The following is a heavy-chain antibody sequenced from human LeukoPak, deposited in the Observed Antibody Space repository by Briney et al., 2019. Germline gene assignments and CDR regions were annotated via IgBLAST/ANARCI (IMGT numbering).Heavy chain of an antibody. J-gene: IGHJ4*02. CDR2: ISSSSSYT. CDR3: ARENYYDSSGLDY. CDR1: GFTFSDYY. Sequence: GGSLRLSCAASGFTFSDYYMSLIRQAPGKGLEWVSYISSSSSYTNYADSVKGRFTISRDNAKNSLYLQMNSLRAEDTAVYYCARENYYDSSGLDYWGQGTLVTVSS. D-gene: IGHD3-22*01. V-gene: IGHV3-11*05.